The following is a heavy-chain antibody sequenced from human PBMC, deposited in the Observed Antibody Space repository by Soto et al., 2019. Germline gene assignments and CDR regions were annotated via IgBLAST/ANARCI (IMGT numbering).Heavy chain of an antibody. CDR1: GYTLTELS. Sequence: ASVKVSCKVSGYTLTELSMHWVRQAPGKGLEWMGGFDPEDGETIYAQKFQGRVTMTEDTSTDTACMELSSLRSEDTAVYYCATGLRIFGVVIMRMRAFDIWGQGTMVTVSS. J-gene: IGHJ3*02. D-gene: IGHD3-3*01. CDR3: ATGLRIFGVVIMRMRAFDI. V-gene: IGHV1-24*01. CDR2: FDPEDGET.